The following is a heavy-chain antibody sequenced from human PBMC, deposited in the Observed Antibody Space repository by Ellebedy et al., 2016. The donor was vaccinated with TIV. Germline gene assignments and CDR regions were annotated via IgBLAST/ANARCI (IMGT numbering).Heavy chain of an antibody. CDR2: IDSGGKT. V-gene: IGHV3-66*01. D-gene: IGHD3-10*01. J-gene: IGHJ5*02. CDR1: RFTVSSNF. CDR3: AGWVRFGDFIPFDP. Sequence: GESLKISCEGSRFTVSSNFMTWVRQAPGKGLEWVPGIDSGGKTFYADSVKGRFTISRDTSKDTVFLQINSLRPEDTAVYFWAGWVRFGDFIPFDPWGQGTLVTVSS.